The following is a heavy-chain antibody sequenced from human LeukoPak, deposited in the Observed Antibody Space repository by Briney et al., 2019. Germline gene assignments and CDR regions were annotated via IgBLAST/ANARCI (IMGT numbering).Heavy chain of an antibody. Sequence: GSLRLSCAASGFTFSNYWMSWVRQAPGKGLEWVANIKEDGSAKYYVDSVKGRFTISRDNAKNSQYLQMNSLRAEDTAVYYCARDTGYNTFDYWGQGTLVTVSS. D-gene: IGHD5-24*01. CDR3: ARDTGYNTFDY. V-gene: IGHV3-7*05. J-gene: IGHJ4*02. CDR2: IKEDGSAK. CDR1: GFTFSNYW.